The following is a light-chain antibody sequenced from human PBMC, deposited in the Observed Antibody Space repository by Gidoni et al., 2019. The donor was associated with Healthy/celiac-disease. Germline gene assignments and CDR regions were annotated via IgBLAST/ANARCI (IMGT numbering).Light chain of an antibody. CDR1: QSLVYSDGNTY. Sequence: DVVMTQSPLSLPVTLGQPASISCRSSQSLVYSDGNTYLNWFQHRPGQSPRRLLYKVSKRDSGVPDRFSGSGSDTDFTLKISRVEAEDVGVYYCMQGTHWQWTFGQGTKVEIK. CDR2: KVS. CDR3: MQGTHWQWT. J-gene: IGKJ1*01. V-gene: IGKV2-30*01.